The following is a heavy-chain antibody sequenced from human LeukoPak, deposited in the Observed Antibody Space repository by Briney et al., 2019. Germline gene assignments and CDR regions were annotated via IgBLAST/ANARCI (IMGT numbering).Heavy chain of an antibody. CDR2: INHSGST. D-gene: IGHD5-12*01. Sequence: SETLSLTCAVYGGSFSGYYWSWIRQPPGKGLEWIGEINHSGSTNYNPSLKSRVTISVDAFKNQFSLKLSPVTAADTPVYYCASSWRLNSFDYWGQGTLVTVSS. V-gene: IGHV4-34*01. CDR3: ASSWRLNSFDY. CDR1: GGSFSGYY. J-gene: IGHJ4*02.